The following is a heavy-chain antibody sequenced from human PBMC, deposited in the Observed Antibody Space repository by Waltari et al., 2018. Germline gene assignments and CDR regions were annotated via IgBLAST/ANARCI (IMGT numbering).Heavy chain of an antibody. CDR2: FYYGGT. J-gene: IGHJ4*02. V-gene: IGHV4-39*02. D-gene: IGHD3-9*01. Sequence: QVQLQESGPGLVNPSETLSLSCTVAGDSISLKSYYWGWIRQPPGKGLEWIGSFYYGGTNYNPSSKSRVTISADTSKNRFSLKLNSVTATDTAVYYCARRPYDISTGGFDYWGQGILVTVSA. CDR1: GDSISLKSYY. CDR3: ARRPYDISTGGFDY.